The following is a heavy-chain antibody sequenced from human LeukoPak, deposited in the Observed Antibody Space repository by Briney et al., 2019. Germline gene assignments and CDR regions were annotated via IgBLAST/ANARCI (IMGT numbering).Heavy chain of an antibody. D-gene: IGHD4-23*01. CDR2: IGYSGDGT. V-gene: IGHV3-23*01. Sequence: PGGSLRLSCAASGFPFSGYAMSWVRQAPGKGLEWVSIIGYSGDGTYYADSVKGRFTISRDNSKNTLYLQMNSLRAEDTAVYYCAKVGNEFDYWGQGTLVAVSS. CDR3: AKVGNEFDY. CDR1: GFPFSGYA. J-gene: IGHJ4*02.